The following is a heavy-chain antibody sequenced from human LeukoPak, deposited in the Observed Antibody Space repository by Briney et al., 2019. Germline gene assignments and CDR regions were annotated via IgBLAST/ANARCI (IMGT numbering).Heavy chain of an antibody. J-gene: IGHJ5*02. V-gene: IGHV3-48*03. Sequence: GGSLRLSCEACAFTISSCELNWVRQAPGKGLEWVAYISDSGNTIFYADSVKGRFIISRDNAKNSLFLQMNSLRADDSGVYHCARDRGFGEGRNWCDPWGEGTLVTVST. CDR3: ARDRGFGEGRNWCDP. CDR1: AFTISSCE. D-gene: IGHD3-10*01. CDR2: ISDSGNTI.